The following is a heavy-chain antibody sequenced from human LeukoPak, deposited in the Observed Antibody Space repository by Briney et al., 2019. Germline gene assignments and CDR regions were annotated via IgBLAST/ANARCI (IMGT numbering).Heavy chain of an antibody. CDR2: IIPILGIA. Sequence: SVKVSCKASGGTFSSYTISWVRQAPGQGLEGMGRIIPILGIANYAQKFQGRVTITADKSTSTAYMELSSLRSEDTAVYYCARDRGYSYGYFDYWGQGTLVTVSS. CDR3: ARDRGYSYGYFDY. V-gene: IGHV1-69*04. CDR1: GGTFSSYT. J-gene: IGHJ4*02. D-gene: IGHD5-18*01.